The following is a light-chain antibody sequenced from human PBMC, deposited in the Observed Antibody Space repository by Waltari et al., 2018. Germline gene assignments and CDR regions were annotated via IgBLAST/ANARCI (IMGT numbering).Light chain of an antibody. J-gene: IGKJ2*01. CDR3: QQYNSYPSYT. Sequence: DIQMTQSPSTLSASVGDRVTITCRASQSISSWLAWYQPKPGKAPKLLICKACSLGSGVPSRFSGSGSGTEFTLTISSLQPDDFATYYCQQYNSYPSYTFGQGTKLEIK. CDR2: KAC. V-gene: IGKV1-5*03. CDR1: QSISSW.